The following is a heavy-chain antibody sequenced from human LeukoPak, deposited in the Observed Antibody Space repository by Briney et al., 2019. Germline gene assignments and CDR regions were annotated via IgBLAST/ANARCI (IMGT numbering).Heavy chain of an antibody. Sequence: GSLRLSCAASGFTFSNAWMNCVRQHPGKGLEWIGEINHSGSTNYNPSLKSRVTISVDTSKNQFSLKLSSVTAADTAVYYCARGPNSKYFDYWGQGTLVTVSS. CDR3: ARGPNSKYFDY. J-gene: IGHJ4*02. CDR2: INHSGST. CDR1: GFTFSNAW. V-gene: IGHV4-34*01.